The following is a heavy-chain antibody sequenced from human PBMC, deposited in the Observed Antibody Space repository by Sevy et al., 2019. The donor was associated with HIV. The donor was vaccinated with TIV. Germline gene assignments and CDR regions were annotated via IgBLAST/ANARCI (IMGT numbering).Heavy chain of an antibody. J-gene: IGHJ4*02. Sequence: GGSLRLSCEGSGFTFQNYDFDWIRQAPGKGLEWVASISRRGRQIYYGDSVKGRFIISRDNTRNSLSLQMNSLRGDDSAIYYCARGVDYWGQGTLVTVSS. CDR2: ISRRGRQI. D-gene: IGHD3-16*01. CDR1: GFTFQNYD. CDR3: ARGVDY. V-gene: IGHV3-21*01.